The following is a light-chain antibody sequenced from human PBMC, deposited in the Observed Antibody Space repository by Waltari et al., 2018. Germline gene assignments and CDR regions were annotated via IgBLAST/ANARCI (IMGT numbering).Light chain of an antibody. Sequence: IVLTQSRGTLSLSPGDVATLSCRTSQSVSTSYVAWYQQKPGQAPRPLIYDTSSRATGIPDRFSGSGSGTDFTLTISSLKPEDFAVYYCQLYDSAWTFGQGTKVEIK. J-gene: IGKJ1*01. CDR2: DTS. V-gene: IGKV3-20*01. CDR3: QLYDSAWT. CDR1: QSVSTSY.